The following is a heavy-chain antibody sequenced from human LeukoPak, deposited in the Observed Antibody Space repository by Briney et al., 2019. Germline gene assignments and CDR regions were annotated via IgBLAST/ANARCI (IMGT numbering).Heavy chain of an antibody. CDR3: ARVDRSSWSENWFDP. V-gene: IGHV4-39*07. Sequence: SETLSLTCSVSGGSISSSSYYWDWIRQPPGKGLEWIGTKYYTGSTYYNPSLKSRVTISVDTSKSQFSLRLSSVTASDTAVYYCARVDRSSWSENWFDPWGQGTLVTVSS. D-gene: IGHD6-13*01. J-gene: IGHJ5*02. CDR2: KYYTGST. CDR1: GGSISSSSYY.